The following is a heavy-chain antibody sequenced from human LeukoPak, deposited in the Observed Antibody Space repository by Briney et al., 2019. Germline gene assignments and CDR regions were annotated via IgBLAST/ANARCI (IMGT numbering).Heavy chain of an antibody. Sequence: SETLSLTCTVSGGSISNYYWSWIRQPAGKGLEWIGRKYARGSSNYNPPVQSRVTMSVDTSKNQFSLKLRSVTAADTAVYYCASESRMPYYYGMDVWGQGTTVTVSS. CDR1: GGSISNYY. D-gene: IGHD5/OR15-5a*01. CDR3: ASESRMPYYYGMDV. V-gene: IGHV4-4*07. J-gene: IGHJ6*02. CDR2: KYARGSS.